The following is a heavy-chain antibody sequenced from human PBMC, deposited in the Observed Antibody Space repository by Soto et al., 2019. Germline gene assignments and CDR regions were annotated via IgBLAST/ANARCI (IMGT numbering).Heavy chain of an antibody. J-gene: IGHJ6*02. CDR1: GGSISSGGYY. CDR3: AREQIVVVPAAQGYYGMDV. Sequence: QVQLQESGPGLVKPSQTLSLTCTVSGGSISSGGYYWSWIRQHPGKGLEWIGYIYYSGSTYYNPSLKSRGTISVDTSKNQCSLKLSSVTAADTAVYYCAREQIVVVPAAQGYYGMDVWGQGTTVTVSS. D-gene: IGHD2-2*01. V-gene: IGHV4-31*03. CDR2: IYYSGST.